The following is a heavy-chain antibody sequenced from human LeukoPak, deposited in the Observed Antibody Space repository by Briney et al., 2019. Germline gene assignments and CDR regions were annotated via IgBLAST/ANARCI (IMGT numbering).Heavy chain of an antibody. V-gene: IGHV4-59*01. J-gene: IGHJ4*02. CDR1: GGSISSYY. Sequence: PSETLSLTCTVPGGSISSYYWSWIRQPPGKGLEWIGYIYYSGSTNHNPSLKSRVTISVDTSKNQFSLKLSSVTAADTAVYYCARGDGLDYWGQGTLVTVSS. CDR2: IYYSGST. CDR3: ARGDGLDY. D-gene: IGHD5-24*01.